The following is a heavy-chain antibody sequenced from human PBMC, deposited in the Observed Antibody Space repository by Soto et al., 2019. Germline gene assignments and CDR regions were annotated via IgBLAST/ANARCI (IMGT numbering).Heavy chain of an antibody. Sequence: VGSLRLSCATSGFTFSSYSMNWVRQAPGKGLEWISYIRSSSNSIYYADSVKGRFTISRDNAKNSLYLQMNSLRDEDTAVYYCARDHYGSGSYPDPFDYCGQRTLVTVSS. CDR2: IRSSSNSI. V-gene: IGHV3-48*02. D-gene: IGHD3-10*01. CDR3: ARDHYGSGSYPDPFDY. J-gene: IGHJ4*02. CDR1: GFTFSSYS.